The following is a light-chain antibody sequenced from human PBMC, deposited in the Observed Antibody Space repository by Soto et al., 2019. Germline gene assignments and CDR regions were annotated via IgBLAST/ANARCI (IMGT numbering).Light chain of an antibody. V-gene: IGKV3-20*01. CDR2: AAS. CDR3: QQYGTSPYT. J-gene: IGKJ2*01. CDR1: QSVSSSY. Sequence: ETVLTQSPGTLSLSPEERATLSCTASQSVSSSYLAWYQQKLGQAPRLLIYAASSRATGIPDRFSGSGSGTDFTLTISRLEPEDFAVYYCQQYGTSPYTFGQGTKLEIK.